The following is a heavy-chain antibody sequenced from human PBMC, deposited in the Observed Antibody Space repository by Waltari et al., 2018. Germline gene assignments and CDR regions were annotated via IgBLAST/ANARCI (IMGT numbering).Heavy chain of an antibody. CDR2: IQYDGSIK. Sequence: QVHVVESGGGVVQPGGSLRLPWAGSGLTIGKYGMHWVRQAPGKGLEWVAVIQYDGSIKNYADSVKGRFTISRENSKNTLYLEMKSLRAEDTAVYYCAREYSRICFHALDGWGQGTAVTVSS. D-gene: IGHD6-13*01. CDR3: AREYSRICFHALDG. J-gene: IGHJ6*02. V-gene: IGHV3-33*05. CDR1: GLTIGKYG.